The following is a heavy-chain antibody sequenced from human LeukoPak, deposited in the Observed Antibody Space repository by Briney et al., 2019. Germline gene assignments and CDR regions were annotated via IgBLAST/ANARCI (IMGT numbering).Heavy chain of an antibody. CDR2: IYTSGST. V-gene: IGHV4-4*07. J-gene: IGHJ6*02. CDR3: ARAVAVAGTFYYGMDV. Sequence: SETLSLTCTVSGGSISSYYWSWIRQPAGKGLEWIGRIYTSGSTNYSPSLKSRVTMSVDTSKNQFSLKLSSVTAAGTAVHYCARAVAVAGTFYYGMDVWGQGTTVTVSS. CDR1: GGSISSYY. D-gene: IGHD6-19*01.